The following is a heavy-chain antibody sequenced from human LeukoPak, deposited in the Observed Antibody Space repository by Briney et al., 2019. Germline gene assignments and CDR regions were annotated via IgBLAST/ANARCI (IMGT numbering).Heavy chain of an antibody. J-gene: IGHJ3*02. Sequence: GGSLRLSCAASGFTFSSYSMNWVRQALGKGLEWVSSISSSSSYIYYADPVKGRFTISRDNAKNSLYLQMNSLRAEDTAVYYCARDLTHIVAVIAIPDAFDIWGQGTMVTVSS. CDR2: ISSSSSYI. V-gene: IGHV3-21*01. D-gene: IGHD2-21*01. CDR3: ARDLTHIVAVIAIPDAFDI. CDR1: GFTFSSYS.